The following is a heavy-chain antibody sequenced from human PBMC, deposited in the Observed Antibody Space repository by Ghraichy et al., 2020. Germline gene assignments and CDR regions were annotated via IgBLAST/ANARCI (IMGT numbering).Heavy chain of an antibody. D-gene: IGHD2-15*01. CDR3: ARDCSGGTTLLDY. V-gene: IGHV3-11*01. CDR1: GFTFSDYY. CDR2: ISSSGSTI. J-gene: IGHJ4*02. Sequence: LSLTCAASGFTFSDYYMSWIRQAPGKGLEWVSYISSSGSTIYYADSVKGRFTISRDNAKNSLYLQMNSLRAEDTAVYYCARDCSGGTTLLDYWGQGTLVTVSS.